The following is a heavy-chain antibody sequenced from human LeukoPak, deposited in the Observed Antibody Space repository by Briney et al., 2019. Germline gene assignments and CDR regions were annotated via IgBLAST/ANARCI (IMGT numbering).Heavy chain of an antibody. CDR3: AKGWSKSSLDGFDI. CDR1: GFTFNRYA. D-gene: IGHD6-13*01. V-gene: IGHV3-23*01. CDR2: TSSSGGST. Sequence: GRSLRLSCAASGFTFNRYAMHWVRQAPGKGLEWASGTSSSGGSTHYTDSVKGRFTISRDNSWNTLSLQMNSLRAEDTATYYCAKGWSKSSLDGFDIWGQGTMVTVSS. J-gene: IGHJ3*02.